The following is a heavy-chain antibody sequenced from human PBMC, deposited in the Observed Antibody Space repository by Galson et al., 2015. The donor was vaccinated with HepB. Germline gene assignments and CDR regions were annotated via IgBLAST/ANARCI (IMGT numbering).Heavy chain of an antibody. D-gene: IGHD6-13*01. Sequence: SLRLSCAASGFTFSSYDMHWVRQAPGKGLEWVAVISYDGSKKYYEDSVKGRFTISRDNSKNTLFLQMNSLRVEDTAVCYCANGSSSWDTTYFDYWGQGTLVTVSS. J-gene: IGHJ4*02. CDR3: ANGSSSWDTTYFDY. CDR2: ISYDGSKK. CDR1: GFTFSSYD. V-gene: IGHV3-30*18.